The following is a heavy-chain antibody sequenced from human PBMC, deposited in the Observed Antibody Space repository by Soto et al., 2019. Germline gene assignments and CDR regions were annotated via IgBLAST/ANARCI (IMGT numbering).Heavy chain of an antibody. Sequence: QVQLVQSGAEVKKPGASVKVSCKASGYTFTSYAMHWVRQAPGQRLEWMGWINAGNGNTKYSQKFQGRVTITRDRFASTAYMELRSPRSEDTAVYYCARNAAVPAAVAYWGQGTLVTVSS. D-gene: IGHD2-2*01. V-gene: IGHV1-3*01. CDR3: ARNAAVPAAVAY. J-gene: IGHJ4*02. CDR1: GYTFTSYA. CDR2: INAGNGNT.